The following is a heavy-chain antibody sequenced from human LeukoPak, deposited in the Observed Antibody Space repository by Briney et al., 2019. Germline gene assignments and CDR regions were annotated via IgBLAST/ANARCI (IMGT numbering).Heavy chain of an antibody. CDR1: GFTFSAHS. CDR2: ISASGDAT. J-gene: IGHJ4*02. Sequence: PGGSLRLSCAASGFTFSAHSMTWVRQAPGKGLEWVSGISASGDATFYADSVKGRFTISRDNSKNTLYLQMNSLRAEDTAVYYCAKATIAAALRSVDYWGQGTLVTVSS. CDR3: AKATIAAALRSVDY. D-gene: IGHD6-13*01. V-gene: IGHV3-23*01.